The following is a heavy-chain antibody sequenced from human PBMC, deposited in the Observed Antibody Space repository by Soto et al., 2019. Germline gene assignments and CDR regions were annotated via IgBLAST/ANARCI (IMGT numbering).Heavy chain of an antibody. V-gene: IGHV3-23*01. CDR1: GFAFSSYA. J-gene: IGHJ4*01. CDR3: AEKTPGTHPFDY. D-gene: IGHD1-7*01. CDR2: IGVGGTGT. Sequence: HPVGSLRLSCAASGFAFSSYAMHWVRQAPGKGLEWVSGIGVGGTGTHYADSVKGRFTISRDNSRNTLYLQMNSLRVEDTAVYYCAEKTPGTHPFDYWGHGALVTVSS.